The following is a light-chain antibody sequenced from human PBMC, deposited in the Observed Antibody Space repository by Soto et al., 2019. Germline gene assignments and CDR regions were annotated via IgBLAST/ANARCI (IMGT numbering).Light chain of an antibody. CDR3: CSYAGSYTVV. CDR2: DVL. Sequence: QSALTQPRSVSGSPGQSVTISCTGTSSDVGSYNSVSWYQQHPGKVPKLMIYDVLKRPSGVPDRFSGSKSGNTASLTISGPQAEDEADYYCCSYAGSYTVVFGGGTKVTVL. CDR1: SSDVGSYNS. V-gene: IGLV2-11*01. J-gene: IGLJ2*01.